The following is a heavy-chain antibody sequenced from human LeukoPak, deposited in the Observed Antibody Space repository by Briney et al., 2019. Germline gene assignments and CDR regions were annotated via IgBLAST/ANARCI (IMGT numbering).Heavy chain of an antibody. CDR1: GFTFNNYA. D-gene: IGHD4-11*01. CDR2: VSGSGDNT. J-gene: IGHJ4*02. V-gene: IGHV3-23*01. CDR3: ARWGNDYSQFDS. Sequence: GGSLRLSCAASGFTFNNYAMTWVRQAPGKGLEWVSVVSGSGDNTNYADSVKGRFTISRDNSKNTLFLQMSSLRTEDTAVYFCARWGNDYSQFDSWGQGTLVTVS.